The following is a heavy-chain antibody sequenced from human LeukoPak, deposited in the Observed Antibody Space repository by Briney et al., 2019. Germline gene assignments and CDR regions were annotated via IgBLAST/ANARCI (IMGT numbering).Heavy chain of an antibody. V-gene: IGHV3-7*01. CDR3: AREIQGDDYFDY. CDR2: IKEDGSKT. J-gene: IGHJ4*02. D-gene: IGHD3-10*01. Sequence: GGSLRLSCAASGFTFSGYWMNWVRQAPGKGLEWVANIKEDGSKTYYADSLKGRFTISRDNAKNSLYLQMNSLRAEDTAVYYCAREIQGDDYFDYWGQGTLVTVSS. CDR1: GFTFSGYW.